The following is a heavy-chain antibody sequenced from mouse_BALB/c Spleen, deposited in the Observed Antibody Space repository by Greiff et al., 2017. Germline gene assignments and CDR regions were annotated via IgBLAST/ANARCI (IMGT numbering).Heavy chain of an antibody. D-gene: IGHD2-14*01. CDR2: ISSGSSTI. CDR1: GFTFSSFG. Sequence: EVMLVESGGGLVQPGGSRNLSCAASGFTFSSFGMHWVRQAPEKGLEWVAYISSGSSTIYYADTVKGRFTISRDNPKNTLFLQMTSLRSEDTAMYYCARGVRPYYFDYWGQGTTLTVSS. J-gene: IGHJ2*01. V-gene: IGHV5-17*02. CDR3: ARGVRPYYFDY.